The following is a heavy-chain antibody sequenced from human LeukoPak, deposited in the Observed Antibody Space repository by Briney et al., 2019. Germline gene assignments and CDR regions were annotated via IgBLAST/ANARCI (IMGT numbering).Heavy chain of an antibody. CDR3: VKDRWVDH. J-gene: IGHJ4*02. CDR2: SDRGDRT. D-gene: IGHD6-13*01. V-gene: IGHV3-23*01. CDR1: GFTFSDYA. Sequence: GGSLRLSCAASGFTFSDYAMSWVRQAPGKGLEWVSASDRGDRTWDADSVKGRVTISRDNSKNTLYLQMSSLRPEDTAVYYCVKDRWVDHWGQGTLVTVSS.